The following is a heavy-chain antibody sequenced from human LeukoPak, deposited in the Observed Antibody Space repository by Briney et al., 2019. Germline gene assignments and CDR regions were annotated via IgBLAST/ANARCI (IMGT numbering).Heavy chain of an antibody. CDR3: ARGLLGYYYYYKDV. Sequence: ASVKVSCKASRSTFKTYDIHWVRQTRGQGLEWMAWLNPKTGTTGYATTFQGRISMTSNTSISTACMELSSVRPEDTAIYYCARGLLGYYYYYKDVWGEGTTVTVSS. D-gene: IGHD2-21*01. V-gene: IGHV1-8*01. CDR1: RSTFKTYD. CDR2: LNPKTGTT. J-gene: IGHJ6*03.